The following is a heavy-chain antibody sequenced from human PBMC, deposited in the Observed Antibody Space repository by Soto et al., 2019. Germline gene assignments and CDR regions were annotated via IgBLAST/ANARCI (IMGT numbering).Heavy chain of an antibody. CDR2: ISPYTGNT. D-gene: IGHD3-16*01. V-gene: IGHV1-18*01. CDR1: GYIFVNYG. Sequence: QVQLVQSGDEVKKPGASVKVSCKASGYIFVNYGIAWVRQAPGQGLEWMGWISPYTGNTHSATKIQGRLTMTTDTSTSTAYMDLGSLTSDDTSVYYCVMVDNYVTPTPQDVWVQGTTLTVSS. CDR3: VMVDNYVTPTPQDV. J-gene: IGHJ6*02.